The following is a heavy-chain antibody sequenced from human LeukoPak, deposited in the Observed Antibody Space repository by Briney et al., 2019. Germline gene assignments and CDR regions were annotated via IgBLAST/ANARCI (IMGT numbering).Heavy chain of an antibody. D-gene: IGHD3-22*01. CDR1: GFTFDDYG. V-gene: IGHV3-20*04. CDR2: INWNGGST. CDR3: ARMYYYDSSGYFDFDY. Sequence: PGGSLRLSCAASGFTFDDYGMSWVRQAPGKGQEWVSGINWNGGSTGYADSVKGRFTISRDNAKNSLYLQMNSLRAEDTALYYCARMYYYDSSGYFDFDYWGQGTLVTVSS. J-gene: IGHJ4*02.